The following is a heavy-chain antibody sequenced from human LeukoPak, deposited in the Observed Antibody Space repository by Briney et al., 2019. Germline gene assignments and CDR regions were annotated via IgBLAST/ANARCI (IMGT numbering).Heavy chain of an antibody. CDR3: ARVYCSSTSCRPIYYYYGMDV. V-gene: IGHV1-2*02. CDR1: GYTFTGYY. D-gene: IGHD2-2*01. Sequence: GASVKVSCKASGYTFTGYYMHWVRQAPGQGLEWMGWINPNSGGTNYAQKFRGRVTMTRDTSISTAYMELSRLRSDDTAVYYCARVYCSSTSCRPIYYYYGMDVWGQGTTVTVSS. CDR2: INPNSGGT. J-gene: IGHJ6*02.